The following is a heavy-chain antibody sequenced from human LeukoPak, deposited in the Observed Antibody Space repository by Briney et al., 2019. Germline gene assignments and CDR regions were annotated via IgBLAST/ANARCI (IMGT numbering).Heavy chain of an antibody. CDR3: AKAKTMTHDAFDI. CDR2: ISYDGSNK. V-gene: IGHV3-30*18. D-gene: IGHD3-22*01. Sequence: PGGSLRLSCAASGFTFSSYGMHWVRQAPGKGLEWVAVISYDGSNKYYADSVKGRFTISRDNSKNTLYLQMNSLRAEDTAVYYCAKAKTMTHDAFDIWGQGTMVTVSS. CDR1: GFTFSSYG. J-gene: IGHJ3*02.